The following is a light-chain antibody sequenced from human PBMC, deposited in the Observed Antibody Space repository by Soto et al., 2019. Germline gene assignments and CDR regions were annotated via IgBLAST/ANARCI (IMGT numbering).Light chain of an antibody. CDR1: QTVRNNY. V-gene: IGKV3-20*01. CDR2: DAS. Sequence: EFVLTQSPGTLSLSPGERATLSCRASQTVRNNYLAWYQQKPGQAPRLLIYDASSRATGIPDRFSGGGSGTDFTLTISSLEPEDFAVYYCQQYTDWPLTFCQVTKVDIK. CDR3: QQYTDWPLT. J-gene: IGKJ1*01.